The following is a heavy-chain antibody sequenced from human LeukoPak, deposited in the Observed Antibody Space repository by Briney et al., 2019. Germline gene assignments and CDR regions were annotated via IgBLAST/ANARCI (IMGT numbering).Heavy chain of an antibody. CDR1: GFTFSSYW. CDR3: ARSGYSGYRGGYYHYYGMDV. CDR2: IKQDRSEK. V-gene: IGHV3-7*01. J-gene: IGHJ6*02. Sequence: GGSLRLSCAASGFTFSSYWMSWVRQASGKGLEWVANIKQDRSEKYYVDSVKGRFTISRDNAKNSLYLQMNSLRAEDTAVYYCARSGYSGYRGGYYHYYGMDVWGQGTTVTVSS. D-gene: IGHD5-12*01.